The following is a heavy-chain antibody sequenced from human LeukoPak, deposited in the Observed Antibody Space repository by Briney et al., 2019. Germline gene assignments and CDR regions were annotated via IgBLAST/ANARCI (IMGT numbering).Heavy chain of an antibody. CDR3: AKDRYYGSGSYPHFDS. Sequence: GGSLRLSCAASGFTVSSNSMSWVRQAPGKGLEWVSVIYSGGTTYYADSVKGRFTISRDNSENTLYLQMNSLRAEDTAVYYCAKDRYYGSGSYPHFDSWGQGTLVTVSS. V-gene: IGHV3-66*01. J-gene: IGHJ4*02. CDR1: GFTVSSNS. CDR2: IYSGGTT. D-gene: IGHD3-10*01.